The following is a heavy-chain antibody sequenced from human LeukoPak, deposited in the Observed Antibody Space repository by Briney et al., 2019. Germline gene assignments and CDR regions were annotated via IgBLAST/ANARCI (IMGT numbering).Heavy chain of an antibody. CDR3: ARGGIVVVPAAPFDY. CDR2: INPNSGST. J-gene: IGHJ4*02. Sequence: ASVKVSCKASGYTLTGYYMHWVPQAPGQGLERMGWINPNSGSTNYAQKFQGRVTMTRDTSISTAYMELSRLRSDDTAVYYCARGGIVVVPAAPFDYWGQGTLVTVSS. V-gene: IGHV1-2*02. CDR1: GYTLTGYY. D-gene: IGHD2-2*01.